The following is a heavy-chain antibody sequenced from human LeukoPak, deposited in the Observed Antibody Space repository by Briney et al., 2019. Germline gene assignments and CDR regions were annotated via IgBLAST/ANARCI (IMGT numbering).Heavy chain of an antibody. J-gene: IGHJ2*01. CDR2: ISSNGGSI. D-gene: IGHD6-19*01. CDR3: ARDTCGCGSGWHLYWYFDL. V-gene: IGHV3-64*01. Sequence: AGGSLRLSCAASGFTFSDYAMHWVRQAPGKELEYVSAISSNGGSIHYANSVKGRFTISRDNSKNTLYHRMDSLRAEDMAVYYCARDTCGCGSGWHLYWYFDLWGRGTLVTVSS. CDR1: GFTFSDYA.